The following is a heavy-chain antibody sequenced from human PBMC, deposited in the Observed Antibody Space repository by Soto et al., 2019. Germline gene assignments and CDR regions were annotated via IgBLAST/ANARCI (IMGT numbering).Heavy chain of an antibody. Sequence: GASVKVSCKASGYTSNNYAMHWVRQAPGQGLEWMGWINPNSGGTNYAQKFQGWVTMTRDTSISTAYMELSRLRSDDTAVYYCARARHVVVTAIAWPQYYFDYWGQGTLVTVSS. CDR2: INPNSGGT. J-gene: IGHJ4*02. V-gene: IGHV1-2*04. CDR3: ARARHVVVTAIAWPQYYFDY. CDR1: GYTSNNYA. D-gene: IGHD2-21*02.